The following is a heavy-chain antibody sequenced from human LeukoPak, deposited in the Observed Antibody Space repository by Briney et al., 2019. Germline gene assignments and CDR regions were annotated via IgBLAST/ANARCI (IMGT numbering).Heavy chain of an antibody. CDR3: ARYAADGRTLEY. D-gene: IGHD6-13*01. CDR2: IYYTGDT. V-gene: IGHV4-59*01. CDR1: GGSINNYY. J-gene: IGHJ1*01. Sequence: SETLSLTCTVSGGSINNYYWSWIRQPPGMGLEWIGYIYYTGDTSYYPSLKSRVTISLDTSKNQFSLKLSSVTAADTAVYYCARYAADGRTLEYWGQGILVTVSS.